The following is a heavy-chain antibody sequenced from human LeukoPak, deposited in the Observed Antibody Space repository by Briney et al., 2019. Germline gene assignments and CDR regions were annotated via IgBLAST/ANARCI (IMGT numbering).Heavy chain of an antibody. J-gene: IGHJ6*02. CDR2: INSDGSST. V-gene: IGHV3-74*01. CDR1: GFTFSSYS. Sequence: GGSLRLSCAASGFTFSSYSMNWVRQAPGKGLVWVSRINSDGSSTHYADSVKGRFTISRDNAKNTLYLQMNSLRVDDTAVYYCARGGSGITYYYAMDVWGQGTTVTVSS. D-gene: IGHD3-10*01. CDR3: ARGGSGITYYYAMDV.